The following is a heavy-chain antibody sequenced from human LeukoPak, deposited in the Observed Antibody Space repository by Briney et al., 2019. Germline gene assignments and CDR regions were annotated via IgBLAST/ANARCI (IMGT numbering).Heavy chain of an antibody. Sequence: GGSLRLSCAASGFTFSSYAMSWVRQAPGKGLEWVSVISGSGGSTYYADSVKGRFTISRDNSKNTLYLQMKSLRADGTAVYYCAKDVYDSSGQTFDYWGQGTLVTVSS. CDR3: AKDVYDSSGQTFDY. D-gene: IGHD3-22*01. CDR2: ISGSGGST. CDR1: GFTFSSYA. J-gene: IGHJ4*02. V-gene: IGHV3-23*01.